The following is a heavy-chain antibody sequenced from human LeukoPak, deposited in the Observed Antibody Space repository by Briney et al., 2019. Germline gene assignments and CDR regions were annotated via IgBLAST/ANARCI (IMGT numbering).Heavy chain of an antibody. V-gene: IGHV3-11*04. CDR1: GFTFSDYY. J-gene: IGHJ6*02. D-gene: IGHD6-19*01. CDR2: ISSSGSTI. Sequence: GGSLRLSCAASGFTFSDYYMSWIRQAPGKGLEWVSYISSSGSTIYYADSVKGRFTISRDNAKNSLYLQMSSLRAEDTAVYYCVRDRWPGLGDFWGQGTTVTVSS. CDR3: VRDRWPGLGDF.